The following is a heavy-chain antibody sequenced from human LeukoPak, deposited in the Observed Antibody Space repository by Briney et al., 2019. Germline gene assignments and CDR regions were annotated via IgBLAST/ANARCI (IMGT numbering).Heavy chain of an antibody. V-gene: IGHV3-23*01. CDR1: GFTFSSYG. CDR3: AKDLGYCSSTSCSGAFDI. Sequence: GGSLRLSCAASGFTFSSYGMHWVRQAPGKGLEWVSAISGSGGSTYYADSVKGRFTISRDNSKNTLYLQMNSLRAEDTAVYYCAKDLGYCSSTSCSGAFDIWGQGTMVTVSS. J-gene: IGHJ3*02. D-gene: IGHD2-2*03. CDR2: ISGSGGST.